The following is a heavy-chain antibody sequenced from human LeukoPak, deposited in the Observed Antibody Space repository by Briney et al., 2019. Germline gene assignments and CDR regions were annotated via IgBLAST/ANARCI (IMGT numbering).Heavy chain of an antibody. CDR1: GGSVSSGSYY. CDR2: IYYSGST. CDR3: ARAKGLHYDSSGYFDY. D-gene: IGHD3-22*01. Sequence: KTSETLSLTCTVSGGSVSSGSYYWSWIRQPPGKGLEWIGYIYYSGSTNYNPSLKSRVTISVDTSKNQFSLKLSSVTAADTAVYYCARAKGLHYDSSGYFDYWGQGTLVTVSS. V-gene: IGHV4-61*01. J-gene: IGHJ4*02.